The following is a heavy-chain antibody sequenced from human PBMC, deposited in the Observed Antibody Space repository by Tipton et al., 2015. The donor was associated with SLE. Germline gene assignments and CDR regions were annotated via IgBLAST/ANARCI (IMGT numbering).Heavy chain of an antibody. V-gene: IGHV4-31*03. CDR2: IYYSGST. J-gene: IGHJ4*02. D-gene: IGHD3-16*01. CDR1: GGSINSHGYY. CDR3: ARGGAGIGDLGY. Sequence: TLSLTCTVSGGSINSHGYYWTWIRQHPGRGLEWIGCIYYSGSTYYSPSLKSRVTMSVDTSKNQFSLKLSSVTAADTAVYYCARGGAGIGDLGYWGQGTLVTVSS.